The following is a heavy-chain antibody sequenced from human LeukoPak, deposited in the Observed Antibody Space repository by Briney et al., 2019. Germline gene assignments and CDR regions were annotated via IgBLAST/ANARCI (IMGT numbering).Heavy chain of an antibody. CDR3: ARDKRPITHAFDL. CDR2: ISSSSSSI. D-gene: IGHD3-10*01. CDR1: GFTFSTYI. Sequence: GGSLRLSCEASGFTFSTYIMNWVRQAPGKGLEWVSSISSSSSSIYYTDSVKGRFTISRDNAKNSLYLQMNSLRAEDTAVYYCARDKRPITHAFDLWGRGTMVTVSS. J-gene: IGHJ3*01. V-gene: IGHV3-21*01.